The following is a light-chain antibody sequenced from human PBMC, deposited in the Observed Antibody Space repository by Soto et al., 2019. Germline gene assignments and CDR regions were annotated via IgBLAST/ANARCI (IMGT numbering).Light chain of an antibody. J-gene: IGKJ4*01. CDR2: GAS. CDR1: ESVRIS. V-gene: IGKV3D-15*01. Sequence: EVFLTQSPATLSVSPGEGATLSCRASESVRISLAWYQHKPGQPPRLLIHGASTRASGVPPRFSGSGSGTDFTLTISRLEPEDFAVYYCQQFSSYPLTVGGGTKVDIK. CDR3: QQFSSYPLT.